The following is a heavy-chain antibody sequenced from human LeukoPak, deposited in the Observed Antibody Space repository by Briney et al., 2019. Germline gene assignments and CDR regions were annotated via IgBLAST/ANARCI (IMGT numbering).Heavy chain of an antibody. Sequence: PSETLSLTCTVSGGSISSYYWSWIRQSPGKGLEWIGYIYYSGSTNYNPSLKSRVTISVDTSKNQFSLKLSSVTAADTAVYYCAGGHTLGYCSGGSCPGSWFDPWGQGTLVTVSS. CDR2: IYYSGST. CDR1: GGSISSYY. CDR3: AGGHTLGYCSGGSCPGSWFDP. V-gene: IGHV4-59*01. J-gene: IGHJ5*02. D-gene: IGHD2-15*01.